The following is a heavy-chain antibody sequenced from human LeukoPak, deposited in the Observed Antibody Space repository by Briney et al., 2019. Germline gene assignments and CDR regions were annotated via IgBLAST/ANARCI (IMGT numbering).Heavy chain of an antibody. CDR2: IYPNSGGA. D-gene: IGHD3-22*01. CDR3: ARDSRNYYDSRGGGDEAFDI. V-gene: IGHV1-2*02. CDR1: GYTFTGYY. Sequence: ASVKVSCKTSGYTFTGYYIQWVCPAPGQGLEWMGWIYPNSGGASYVQKFQGRVTMTSDTSISTAYMELSSMRSDDTAVYYCARDSRNYYDSRGGGDEAFDIWGQGTMVTVSS. J-gene: IGHJ3*02.